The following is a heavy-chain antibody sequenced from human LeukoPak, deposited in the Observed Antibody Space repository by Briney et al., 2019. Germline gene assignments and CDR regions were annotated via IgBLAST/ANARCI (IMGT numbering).Heavy chain of an antibody. CDR2: IYSSGIT. Sequence: SETLSLTCTVSGGSISGSYWSWIRQPPGKALEWIGYIYSSGITNYNPSLTSRVTMSVDTSKNQFSLNLDSVTAADTAVYYCARHTAKSYSSSSDWFDPWGQGTLVTVSS. CDR3: ARHTAKSYSSSSDWFDP. J-gene: IGHJ5*02. V-gene: IGHV4-4*09. D-gene: IGHD6-6*01. CDR1: GGSISGSY.